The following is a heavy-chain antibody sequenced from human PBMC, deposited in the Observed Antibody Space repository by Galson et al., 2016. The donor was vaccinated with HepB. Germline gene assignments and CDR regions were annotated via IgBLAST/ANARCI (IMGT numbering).Heavy chain of an antibody. CDR2: ISPSGST. CDR1: GDSISSYF. J-gene: IGHJ3*02. Sequence: ETLSLTCTVSGDSISSYFWSWIRQPAGKRLEWIGRISPSGSTDSNPSLKGRVTMSLDTSKKRLSLKMTSVTAADTAMYFCARDLKAVPGAEEYDAFDIWGQGTLVTVSS. D-gene: IGHD4/OR15-4a*01. CDR3: ARDLKAVPGAEEYDAFDI. V-gene: IGHV4-4*07.